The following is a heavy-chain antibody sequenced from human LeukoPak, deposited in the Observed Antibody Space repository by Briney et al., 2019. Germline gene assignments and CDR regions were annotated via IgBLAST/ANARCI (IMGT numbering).Heavy chain of an antibody. CDR2: INPNSGGT. J-gene: IGHJ3*02. D-gene: IGHD3-16*01. CDR3: ARLRLGEFDAFDI. Sequence: ASVKVSCKASGYTFTGYYMHWVRQAPGQGLEWMGWINPNSGGTNYAQKFQGRVTMTGDTSISTAYMELSRLRSDDTAVYYCARLRLGEFDAFDIWGQGTMVTVSS. CDR1: GYTFTGYY. V-gene: IGHV1-2*02.